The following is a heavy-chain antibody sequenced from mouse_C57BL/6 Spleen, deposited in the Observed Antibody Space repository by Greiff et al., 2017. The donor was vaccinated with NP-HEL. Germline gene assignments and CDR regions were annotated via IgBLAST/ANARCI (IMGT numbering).Heavy chain of an antibody. CDR2: ISDGGSYT. J-gene: IGHJ4*01. CDR1: GFTFTSYA. CDR3: ARDKESSYAMDY. Sequence: EVQLVESGGGLVKPGGSLKLSCAASGFTFTSYAMSWVRQTPEKRLEWVATISDGGSYTYYPDNVKGRFTISRDNAKNNLYLQMSHLKSEDTAMYYCARDKESSYAMDYWGQGTSVTVSS. V-gene: IGHV5-4*01.